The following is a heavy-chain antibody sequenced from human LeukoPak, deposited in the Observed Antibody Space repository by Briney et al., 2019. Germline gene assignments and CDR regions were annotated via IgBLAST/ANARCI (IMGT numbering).Heavy chain of an antibody. J-gene: IGHJ4*02. CDR2: IDTYSGKT. D-gene: IGHD3-9*01. Sequence: ASVKVSCKASGYTYTTDGISWVRQAPGQGLEWMGWIDTYSGKTNYAQKFQGRVTITSDTSTSTAYMELRSLRSDDTAVYYCARDQAATNTQVRFCLDWGQGTLVTVAS. V-gene: IGHV1-18*01. CDR1: GYTYTTDG. CDR3: ARDQAATNTQVRFCLD.